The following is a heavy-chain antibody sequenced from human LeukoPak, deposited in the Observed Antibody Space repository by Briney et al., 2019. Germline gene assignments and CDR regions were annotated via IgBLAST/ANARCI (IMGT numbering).Heavy chain of an antibody. CDR2: ISWNSGSI. J-gene: IGHJ4*02. CDR3: ANAGGYSGYDFGY. D-gene: IGHD5-12*01. V-gene: IGHV3-9*01. CDR1: GFTFDDYA. Sequence: GGSLRLSCAASGFTFDDYAMHWVRQAPGKGLEWVSGISWNSGSIGYADSVKGRFTISRDNAKNSLYLQMNSLRAEDTALYYCANAGGYSGYDFGYWGQGTLVTVSS.